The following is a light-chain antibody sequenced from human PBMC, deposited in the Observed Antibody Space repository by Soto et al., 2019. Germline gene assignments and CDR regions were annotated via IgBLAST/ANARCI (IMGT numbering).Light chain of an antibody. J-gene: IGLJ2*01. CDR3: QSYDSSLSGVV. CDR2: GNN. CDR1: SSNIGAGYD. Sequence: QSVLTQPPSGSGAPGQRVTISCTGSSSNIGAGYDVHWYQQLPGTAPKLLIYGNNNRPSGVPDRFSGSKSGTSASLAITGLQAEDEADYYCQSYDSSLSGVVFGGGTKLTVL. V-gene: IGLV1-40*01.